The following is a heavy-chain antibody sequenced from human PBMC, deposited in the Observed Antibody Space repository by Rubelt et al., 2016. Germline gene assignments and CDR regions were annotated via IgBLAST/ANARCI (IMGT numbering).Heavy chain of an antibody. CDR1: GGSISSGGYY. CDR2: IYFSGST. D-gene: IGHD3-16*02. Sequence: QVQLQESGPGLVKPSQTLSLTCTVSGGSISSGGYYWSWIRQHPGKGLEWIGYIYFSGSTYYNPSLKSRLPISVDTSKNQFSRKLCSVTAADTAGYYCARRAPVIGPDRYYYFYMDVWGKGTTVTVSS. J-gene: IGHJ6*03. CDR3: ARRAPVIGPDRYYYFYMDV. V-gene: IGHV4-31*03.